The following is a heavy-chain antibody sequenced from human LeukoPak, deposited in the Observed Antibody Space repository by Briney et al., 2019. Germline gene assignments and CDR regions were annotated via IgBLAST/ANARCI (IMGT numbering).Heavy chain of an antibody. V-gene: IGHV4-59*01. D-gene: IGHD3-10*01. Sequence: SETLSLTCTVSGGSISSYYWSWIRQPPGKGLEWIGYIYYSGSTNYNPSLKSRVTISVDTSKNQFSLKLTSVTAADTAVYYCARDYSGSNAFDIWGQGTMVTVSS. CDR3: ARDYSGSNAFDI. J-gene: IGHJ3*02. CDR2: IYYSGST. CDR1: GGSISSYY.